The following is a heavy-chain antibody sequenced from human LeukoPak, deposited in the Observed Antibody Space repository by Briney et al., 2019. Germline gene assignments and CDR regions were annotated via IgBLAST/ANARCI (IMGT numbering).Heavy chain of an antibody. CDR3: ARVWSGNRPFDY. Sequence: SETLSLTCTVSGGSISSSSYYWGWIRQPPGKGLKWIGSIYYSGSTYYNPSLKSRVTISVDTSKNQFSLKLSSVTAADTAVYYCARVWSGNRPFDYWGQGTLVTVSS. D-gene: IGHD3-3*01. CDR2: IYYSGST. J-gene: IGHJ4*02. V-gene: IGHV4-39*07. CDR1: GGSISSSSYY.